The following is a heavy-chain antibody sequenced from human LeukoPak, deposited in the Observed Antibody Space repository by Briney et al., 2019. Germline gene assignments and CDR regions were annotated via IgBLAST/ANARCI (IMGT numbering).Heavy chain of an antibody. CDR1: GFTFSSYS. Sequence: GGSPRLSCAASGFTFSSYSMNWVRQAPGKGLEWVSSISSSSSYIYYADSVKGRFTISRDNAKNSLYLQMDSLRAEDTAVYYCARDELYCGGDCYDYWGQGTLVTVSS. CDR2: ISSSSSYI. V-gene: IGHV3-21*01. J-gene: IGHJ4*02. D-gene: IGHD2-21*01. CDR3: ARDELYCGGDCYDY.